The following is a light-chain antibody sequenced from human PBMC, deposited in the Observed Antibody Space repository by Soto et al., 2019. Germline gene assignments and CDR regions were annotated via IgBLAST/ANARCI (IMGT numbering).Light chain of an antibody. CDR3: QQYMSSVT. J-gene: IGKJ1*01. Sequence: EIVLTQSPGSLSLSPGQRATLSCRASQSVDTTFFAWYQKKPGQAPRLLIYGASKSTTSITDRFSGSGSGTDFTLINSRLEPEDFAVYYCQQYMSSVTFGQGTKVEIK. CDR1: QSVDTTF. CDR2: GAS. V-gene: IGKV3-20*01.